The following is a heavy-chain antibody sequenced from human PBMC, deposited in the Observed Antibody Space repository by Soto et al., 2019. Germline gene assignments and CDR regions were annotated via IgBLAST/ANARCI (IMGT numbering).Heavy chain of an antibody. CDR2: VRSRADNYAP. Sequence: EVQLVQSGGGLVQPGGSLKISCTASGFTFSGSAIHWVRQSSGQGLEWVGRVRSRADNYAPEYAASVKGRFTISRDESQSTAFLQMNNLRTEDTAIYFCARWVKSSQLRFDSWGQGTLVTVSS. V-gene: IGHV3-73*02. D-gene: IGHD1-1*01. CDR3: ARWVKSSQLRFDS. J-gene: IGHJ4*02. CDR1: GFTFSGSA.